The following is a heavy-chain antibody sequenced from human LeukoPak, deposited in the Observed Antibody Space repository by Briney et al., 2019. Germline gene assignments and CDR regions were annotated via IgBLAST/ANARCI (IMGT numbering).Heavy chain of an antibody. J-gene: IGHJ4*02. CDR3: ARHGGYSYAFAY. CDR1: GGSISSYY. V-gene: IGHV4-59*08. D-gene: IGHD5-18*01. Sequence: SETLSLTCTVSGGSISSYYWSWIRQPPGKGLEWIGYIYYSGSTNYNPSLKSRVTISADTSKNQFSLKLSSVTAADTAVYFCARHGGYSYAFAYWGQGTLVTVSS. CDR2: IYYSGST.